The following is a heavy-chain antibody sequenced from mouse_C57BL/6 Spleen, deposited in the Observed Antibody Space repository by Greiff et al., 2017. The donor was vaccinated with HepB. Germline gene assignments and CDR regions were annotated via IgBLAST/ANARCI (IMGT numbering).Heavy chain of an antibody. J-gene: IGHJ2*01. V-gene: IGHV1-62-2*01. CDR1: GYTFTEYT. D-gene: IGHD2-1*01. Sequence: VQLQQSGAELVKPGASVKLSCKASGYTFTEYTIHWVKQRSGQGLEWIGWFYPGSGSIKYNEKFKDKATLTADKSSNTVYMELSRLTFEGSAVYFRARHEEDYGNYYFDHRGQGTTLTVSS. CDR2: FYPGSGSI. CDR3: ARHEEDYGNYYFDH.